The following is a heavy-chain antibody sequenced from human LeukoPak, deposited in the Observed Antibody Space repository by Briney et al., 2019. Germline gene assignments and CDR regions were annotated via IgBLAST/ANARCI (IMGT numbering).Heavy chain of an antibody. CDR2: INPNSGGT. CDR1: GYTFTGYY. J-gene: IGHJ2*01. CDR3: ARGLDYDDSSGYVRYFDL. V-gene: IGHV1-2*02. D-gene: IGHD3-22*01. Sequence: ASVKVSCKASGYTFTGYYMHWVRQAPGQGLEWMGWINPNSGGTNYAQKFQGRVTMTRNTSTSTAYMDLSSLRSEDTAVYYCARGLDYDDSSGYVRYFDLWGRGTLVTVSS.